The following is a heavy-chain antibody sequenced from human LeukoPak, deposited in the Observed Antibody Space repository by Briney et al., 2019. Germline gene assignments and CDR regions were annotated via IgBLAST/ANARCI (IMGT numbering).Heavy chain of an antibody. Sequence: SETLSLTCTVSGGSISSYYWSWVRQPPGKGLEWIGYIYYSGSTNYNPSLKSRVTISVDTSKNQFSLKMSSMTAADTAVYYCATAKGSVAGLIDYWGQGTLVTVSS. J-gene: IGHJ4*02. CDR1: GGSISSYY. CDR2: IYYSGST. V-gene: IGHV4-59*01. D-gene: IGHD6-19*01. CDR3: ATAKGSVAGLIDY.